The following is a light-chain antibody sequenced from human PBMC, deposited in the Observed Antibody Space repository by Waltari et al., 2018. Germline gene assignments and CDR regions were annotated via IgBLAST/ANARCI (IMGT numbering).Light chain of an antibody. V-gene: IGKV4-1*01. CDR1: QSVLYSSNNKTY. CDR2: WAS. J-gene: IGKJ1*01. Sequence: DIVMTQSPDSLAVSLGERATIKSKSSQSVLYSSNNKTYLSWYQQKVGQPPKLLIYWASTRESGVPDRFSGSGSGTDFTLTISRLQAEDVAVYYCQQYYNTPWTFGQGTKVEI. CDR3: QQYYNTPWT.